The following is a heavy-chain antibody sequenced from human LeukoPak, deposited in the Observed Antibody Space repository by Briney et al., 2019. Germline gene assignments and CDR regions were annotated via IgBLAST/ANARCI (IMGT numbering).Heavy chain of an antibody. V-gene: IGHV3-48*04. CDR3: VGGGPSGGSGRLDY. CDR1: GFTFSGYS. CDR2: ISSSSSAI. D-gene: IGHD6-19*01. Sequence: GGSLRLSCAASGFTFSGYSMNWVRQAPGKGLEWVSYISSSSSAIYYADSVKGRLTISRDNANNSLYLQMNSLRAEDTAVYYCVGGGPSGGSGRLDYWGQGTLVTVSS. J-gene: IGHJ4*02.